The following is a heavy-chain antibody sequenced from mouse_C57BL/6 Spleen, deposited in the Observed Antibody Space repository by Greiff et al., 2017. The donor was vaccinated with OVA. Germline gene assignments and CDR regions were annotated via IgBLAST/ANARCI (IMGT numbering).Heavy chain of an antibody. D-gene: IGHD1-1*01. J-gene: IGHJ2*01. CDR2: IYPGDGDT. CDR1: GYAFSSSW. V-gene: IGHV1-82*01. CDR3: ARTLLLRGYFDY. Sequence: QVQLQQSGPELVKPGASVKISCKASGYAFSSSWMNWVKQRPGKGLEWIGRIYPGDGDTNYNGKFKGKATLTADKSSSTAYMQLSSLTSEDSAVYFCARTLLLRGYFDYWGQGTTLTVSS.